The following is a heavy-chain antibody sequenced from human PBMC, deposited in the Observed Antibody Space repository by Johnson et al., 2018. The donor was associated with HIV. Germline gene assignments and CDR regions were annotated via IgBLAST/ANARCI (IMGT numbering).Heavy chain of an antibody. V-gene: IGHV3-30*04. CDR3: AREISRYYYDYAAFDL. Sequence: TFSSYAMHWVRQAPGKGLEWVAVISYDGSNKYYADSVKGRFTISRDNSRSTVYLHMINLRADDTALYYCAREISRYYYDYAAFDLWGQGTTVTVSS. J-gene: IGHJ3*01. D-gene: IGHD3-22*01. CDR2: ISYDGSNK. CDR1: TFSSYA.